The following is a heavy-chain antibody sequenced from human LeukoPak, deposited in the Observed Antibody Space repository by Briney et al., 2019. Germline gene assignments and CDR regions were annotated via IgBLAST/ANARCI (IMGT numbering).Heavy chain of an antibody. CDR2: IKQDGSEK. J-gene: IGHJ6*03. V-gene: IGHV3-7*01. D-gene: IGHD3-3*01. CDR1: GFTFSSYW. Sequence: GESLRLSCAASGFTFSSYWMSWVRQAPGKGLEWVANIKQDGSEKYYVDSVKGPFTISRDNAKNSLYLQMNSLRAEDTAVYYCARDGKRSYDFWSGYWPPYYMDVWGKGTTVTVSS. CDR3: ARDGKRSYDFWSGYWPPYYMDV.